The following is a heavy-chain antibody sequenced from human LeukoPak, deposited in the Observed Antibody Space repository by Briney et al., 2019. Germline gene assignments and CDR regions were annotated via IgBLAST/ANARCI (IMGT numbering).Heavy chain of an antibody. Sequence: SVNVFCRPSGYTFTSYGISGVRQARGGVHEGIGCISGSHGDPDYAQNLKGRVTSTSDTATSTAYTELRSLKYGDTAVYYCTRGCELDHWGQGTLVTVSS. J-gene: IGHJ1*01. CDR1: GYTFTSYG. V-gene: IGHV1-18*01. CDR3: TRGCELDH. D-gene: IGHD1-26*01. CDR2: ISGSHGDP.